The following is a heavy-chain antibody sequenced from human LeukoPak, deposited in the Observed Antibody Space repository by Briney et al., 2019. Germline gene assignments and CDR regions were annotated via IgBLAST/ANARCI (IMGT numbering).Heavy chain of an antibody. V-gene: IGHV3-66*01. Sequence: GGSLRLSCAASGFTVSSNYMSWVRQAPGKGLEWVSVIYSGGSTYYADSVKGRFTISRDNSKNTLYLQMNSLRAEDTAVYYRASLSTVTRGFDPWGQGTLVTVSS. CDR1: GFTVSSNY. CDR3: ASLSTVTRGFDP. CDR2: IYSGGST. D-gene: IGHD4-17*01. J-gene: IGHJ5*02.